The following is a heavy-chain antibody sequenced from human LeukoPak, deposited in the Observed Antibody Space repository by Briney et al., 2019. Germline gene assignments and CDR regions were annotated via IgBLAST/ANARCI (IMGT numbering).Heavy chain of an antibody. V-gene: IGHV1-2*02. D-gene: IGHD2-15*01. J-gene: IGHJ4*02. CDR2: INPNSGGT. Sequence: GASVKVSCKASGYTLTAYYIHWVRQAPGQGLEWMGWINPNSGGTNYAQNVQGRVTMTSDTSTYTTHMELSRLRSDDTAVYYCARSDVVVVTATTHFDYWGQGTLVTVSS. CDR1: GYTLTAYY. CDR3: ARSDVVVVTATTHFDY.